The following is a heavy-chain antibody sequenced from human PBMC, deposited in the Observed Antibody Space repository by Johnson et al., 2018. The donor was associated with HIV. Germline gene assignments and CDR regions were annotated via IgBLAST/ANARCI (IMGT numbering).Heavy chain of an antibody. V-gene: IGHV3-66*03. Sequence: VQLVESGGGLIQPGGSLRLSCAVSGFTVSRNYMSWVRQAPGKGLEWVSVIYSDGSTNYADSVKGRFTISRDKSKNTLYLQMNSLRAEDTAVYYCARGVYSSSIEDAFDIWGQGTMVTVSS. D-gene: IGHD6-6*01. CDR3: ARGVYSSSIEDAFDI. J-gene: IGHJ3*02. CDR1: GFTVSRNY. CDR2: IYSDGST.